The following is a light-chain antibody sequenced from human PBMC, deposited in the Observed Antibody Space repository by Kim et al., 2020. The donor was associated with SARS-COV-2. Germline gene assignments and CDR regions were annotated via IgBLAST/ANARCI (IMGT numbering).Light chain of an antibody. CDR1: SSGIVTYNY. V-gene: IGLV2-14*03. Sequence: QPLTTSCSAASSGIVTYNYVVSYHQPPPNAPKLMIYDVTTRPSGVSARLSGSKYADTASLPIVGRQAEDEDADHCSTYRSGGNIVVFGAGTQLTVL. CDR2: DVT. CDR3: STYRSGGNIVV. J-gene: IGLJ2*01.